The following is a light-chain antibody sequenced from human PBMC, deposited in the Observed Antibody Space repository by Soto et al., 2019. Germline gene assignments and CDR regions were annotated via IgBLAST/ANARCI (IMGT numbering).Light chain of an antibody. CDR3: QQYNNWPPRT. V-gene: IGKV3-15*01. J-gene: IGKJ4*01. CDR1: QSIGSN. CDR2: GAS. Sequence: EIVMTQCPATLSVSPGERATLPCRASQSIGSNLSWYQQKPGQSPRLLIYGASTRATGLPARFSGSGSGTDLTLTIISLEPEDYAVYYCQQYNNWPPRTFGEGTKVDIK.